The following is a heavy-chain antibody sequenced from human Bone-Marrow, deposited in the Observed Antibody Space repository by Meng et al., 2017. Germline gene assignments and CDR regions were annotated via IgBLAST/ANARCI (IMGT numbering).Heavy chain of an antibody. CDR3: SGHIDY. Sequence: EVQLVETGGGLFQPGGSLRLSCAASGFTVSSKYMSWVRQAPGKGLEWVGRIKSKPDGETIDYAAPVKGRFTISRDDSKNTVYLQMNSLKTEDTAVYYCSGHIDYWGQGTLVTVSS. J-gene: IGHJ4*02. CDR2: IKSKPDGETI. V-gene: IGHV3-15*01. CDR1: GFTVSSKY. D-gene: IGHD5-12*01.